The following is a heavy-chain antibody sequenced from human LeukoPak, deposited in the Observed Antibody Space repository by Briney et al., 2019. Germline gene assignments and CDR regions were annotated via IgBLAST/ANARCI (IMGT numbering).Heavy chain of an antibody. J-gene: IGHJ4*02. D-gene: IGHD3-16*02. Sequence: GRSLRLSCAASGFTFSSYGMHWVRQAPGKGLEWVAVISYDGSNKYYADSVKGRFTISRDNSKNTLYLQMNSLRAEGTAVYYCAKLYVWGSYRPYYFDYWGQGTLVTVSS. CDR1: GFTFSSYG. V-gene: IGHV3-30*18. CDR3: AKLYVWGSYRPYYFDY. CDR2: ISYDGSNK.